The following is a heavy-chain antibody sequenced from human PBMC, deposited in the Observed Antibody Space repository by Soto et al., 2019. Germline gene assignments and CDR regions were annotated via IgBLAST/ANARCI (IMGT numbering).Heavy chain of an antibody. CDR1: GFTFSGYA. CDR2: IGAGGGST. V-gene: IGHV3-23*01. J-gene: IGHJ6*02. D-gene: IGHD2-2*01. Sequence: XVSLRLSCVASGFTFSGYAMIWVRRAPGKGLELVSVIGAGGGSTYYGDSVRGRFTISRDNSKNTLYLQTNSLRADDTAVYYCARVRQTLTIEGLDVWGQGTTVTVSS. CDR3: ARVRQTLTIEGLDV.